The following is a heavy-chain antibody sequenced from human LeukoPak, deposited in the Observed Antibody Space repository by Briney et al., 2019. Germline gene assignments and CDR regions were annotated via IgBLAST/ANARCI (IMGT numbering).Heavy chain of an antibody. J-gene: IGHJ3*02. CDR1: GDSVSSNSAA. CDR3: ARGIRRDGYNSGAFDI. Sequence: SQTLSLTCAISGDSVSSNSAAWNWIRQSPSRGLEWLGRTYYRSKWYNDYAVSVKSRITINPDTSKNQFSLQLNSVTPEDTAVYYCARGIRRDGYNSGAFDIWGQGTMVTVSS. D-gene: IGHD5-24*01. CDR2: TYYRSKWYN. V-gene: IGHV6-1*01.